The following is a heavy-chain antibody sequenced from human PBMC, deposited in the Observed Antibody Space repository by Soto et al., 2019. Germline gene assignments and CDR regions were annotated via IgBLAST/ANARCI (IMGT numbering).Heavy chain of an antibody. D-gene: IGHD6-13*01. CDR1: VFTFISYT. CDR3: ARDLGYSSSWNVYYYYGMDV. Sequence: GWSLRLSCASSVFTFISYTMNWVRQAPGKGLEWVSSITSISTYIYYADSVKGRFTISRDNTKNSLYLQMNSLRAEDTAVYYCARDLGYSSSWNVYYYYGMDVWGQGTTVTVSS. J-gene: IGHJ6*02. V-gene: IGHV3-21*01. CDR2: ITSISTYI.